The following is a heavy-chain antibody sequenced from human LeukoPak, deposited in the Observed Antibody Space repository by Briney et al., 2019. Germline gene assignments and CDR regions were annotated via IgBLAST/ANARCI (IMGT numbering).Heavy chain of an antibody. Sequence: SETLSLTCAVYGGSFSGYYWSWIRQPPGKGLEWIGEINHSGSTNYNPSLKSRVTISVDTSKNQFSLKLSSVTAADTAVYYCARPGIAARLPRVRYFQHWGQGTLVTVSS. CDR1: GGSFSGYY. CDR3: ARPGIAARLPRVRYFQH. D-gene: IGHD6-6*01. J-gene: IGHJ1*01. V-gene: IGHV4-34*01. CDR2: INHSGST.